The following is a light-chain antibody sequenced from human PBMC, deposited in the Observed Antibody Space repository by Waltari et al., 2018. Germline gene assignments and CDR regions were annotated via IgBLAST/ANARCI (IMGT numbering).Light chain of an antibody. Sequence: RASQGLGNSHLARYQQIPGQAPRIRIYRASSRAAGIPDRFSASGSGTDCTLTIRRLEPEDSAVYYCQQYGSALFTLGPGTKVEIK. CDR1: QGLGNSH. J-gene: IGKJ3*01. V-gene: IGKV3-20*01. CDR3: QQYGSALFT. CDR2: RAS.